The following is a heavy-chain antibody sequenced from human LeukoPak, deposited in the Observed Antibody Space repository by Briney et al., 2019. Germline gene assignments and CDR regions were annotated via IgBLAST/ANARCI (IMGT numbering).Heavy chain of an antibody. J-gene: IGHJ4*02. D-gene: IGHD5-24*01. CDR2: INTNTGNP. CDR1: GYTFNNYA. CDR3: ARSYNDGAYLGVGFDY. Sequence: ASVKVSCKSSGYTFNNYAMNWVRQAPGQGLEWMGWINTNTGNPTYARGFTGRFVFSSDTSVRMAYLQISSLKAEDTAVYYCARSYNDGAYLGVGFDYWGQGTLVTVSS. V-gene: IGHV7-4-1*04.